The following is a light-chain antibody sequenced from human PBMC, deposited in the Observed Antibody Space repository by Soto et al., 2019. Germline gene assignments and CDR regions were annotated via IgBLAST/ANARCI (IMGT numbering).Light chain of an antibody. J-gene: IGLJ2*01. V-gene: IGLV2-8*01. CDR3: SSFGGSNDVL. Sequence: QSALTQPPSASGSPGQSVTISCTGTSSDVGGNKFVSWYQQHPGKAPRLIIYEVSRRPSGVPDRFSGSKSGNTASLTVSGLQDEDEADYYCSSFGGSNDVLFGGGTKLTVL. CDR1: SSDVGGNKF. CDR2: EVS.